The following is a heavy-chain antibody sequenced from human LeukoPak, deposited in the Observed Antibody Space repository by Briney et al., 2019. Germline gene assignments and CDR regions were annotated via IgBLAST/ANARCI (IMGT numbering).Heavy chain of an antibody. Sequence: GGSLRLSRAASGFSFGSYSMNWIRQAPGKGLEWVSSISSSSTYIYHAVSVKGRFTISRDNAKNSLYLQMNSLRAEDTAVYYCAVQKSIIYGMDVWGQGITVTVSS. CDR1: GFSFGSYS. J-gene: IGHJ6*02. CDR3: AVQKSIIYGMDV. D-gene: IGHD3-10*01. V-gene: IGHV3-21*01. CDR2: ISSSSTYI.